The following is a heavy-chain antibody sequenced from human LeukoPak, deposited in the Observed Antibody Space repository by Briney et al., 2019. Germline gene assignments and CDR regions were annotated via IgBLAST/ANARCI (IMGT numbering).Heavy chain of an antibody. Sequence: ASVKVSCKASGYIFTSYGISWVRQAPGQGLEWMGWISAYNGNTNYAQKLQGRVTMTTDTSTTTAYMELRSLRSDDTAVYYCARDLSHRYNYDSRGYYILFDHWGQGTLVTAS. CDR1: GYIFTSYG. V-gene: IGHV1-18*01. J-gene: IGHJ4*02. CDR2: ISAYNGNT. CDR3: ARDLSHRYNYDSRGYYILFDH. D-gene: IGHD3-22*01.